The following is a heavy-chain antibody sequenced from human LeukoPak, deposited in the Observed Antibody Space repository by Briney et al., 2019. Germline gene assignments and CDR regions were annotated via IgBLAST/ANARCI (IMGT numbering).Heavy chain of an antibody. D-gene: IGHD6-13*01. CDR3: ARDWYSSSWYYMDV. Sequence: ASVKVSCKASGYTFTGYYMHWVRQATGQGLEWMGWMNPNSGNTGYAQKFQGRVTMTRNTSISTAYMELSSLRSEDTAVYYCARDWYSSSWYYMDVWGKGTTVTIS. CDR1: GYTFTGYY. CDR2: MNPNSGNT. V-gene: IGHV1-8*02. J-gene: IGHJ6*03.